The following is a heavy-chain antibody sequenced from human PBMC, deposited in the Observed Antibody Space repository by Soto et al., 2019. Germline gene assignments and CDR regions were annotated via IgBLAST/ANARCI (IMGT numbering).Heavy chain of an antibody. J-gene: IGHJ6*02. CDR1: GFTFSTYW. CDR2: IKSDGSTT. Sequence: EVQLVESGGGVVQPGGYLRLSCAASGFTFSTYWMHWVRQAPGKGLVWVSRIKSDGSTTNYADSVKGRFTISRDNAKNTLYLQMNSLRAEDTAVYYCARDAYYDMGVWGQGTTVTVSS. V-gene: IGHV3-74*01. CDR3: ARDAYYDMGV.